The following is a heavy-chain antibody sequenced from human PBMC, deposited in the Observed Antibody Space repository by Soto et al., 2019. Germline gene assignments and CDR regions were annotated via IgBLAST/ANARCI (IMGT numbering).Heavy chain of an antibody. CDR2: IYHGGST. CDR3: ARERSSGWEVFDY. CDR1: GGSISSSNW. D-gene: IGHD6-19*01. V-gene: IGHV4-4*02. J-gene: IGHJ4*02. Sequence: PSETLSLTCAVSGGSISSSNWWSWVRQPPGKGLEWIGEIYHGGSTNYNPSLKSRVTISVDKSKNQFSLKLSSVTAADTAVYYCARERSSGWEVFDYWGQGTLVTVSS.